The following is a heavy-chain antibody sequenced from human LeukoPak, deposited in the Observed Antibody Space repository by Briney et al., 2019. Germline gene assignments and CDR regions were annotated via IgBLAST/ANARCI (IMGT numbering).Heavy chain of an antibody. Sequence: QPGGSLRLSRAASGFSFSDYYMDWVRQAPGKGLELVARIKNKANSYTTHYAESVRGRFTISRDDSKNSLYLQMNSLKTADTAVYYCVDLGSTVGYWGQGTLVTVSS. CDR1: GFSFSDYY. V-gene: IGHV3-72*01. CDR3: VDLGSTVGY. J-gene: IGHJ4*02. D-gene: IGHD4-23*01. CDR2: IKNKANSYTT.